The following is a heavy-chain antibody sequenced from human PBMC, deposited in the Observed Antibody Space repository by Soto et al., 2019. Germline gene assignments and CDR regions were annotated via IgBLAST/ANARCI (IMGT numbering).Heavy chain of an antibody. V-gene: IGHV1-3*01. D-gene: IGHD3-9*01. J-gene: IGHJ3*02. CDR1: GYTFTSYA. CDR2: INAGNGNT. Sequence: ASVKVSWKASGYTFTSYAMHWVRQAPGQRLEWMGWINAGNGNTKYSQKFQGRVTITRDTSASTAYMELSSLRSEDTAVYYCARKLRYFDWLLPHDAFAIWGQGTMVTVSS. CDR3: ARKLRYFDWLLPHDAFAI.